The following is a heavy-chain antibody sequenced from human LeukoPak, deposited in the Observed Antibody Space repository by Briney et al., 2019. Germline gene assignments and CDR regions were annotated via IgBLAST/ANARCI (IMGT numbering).Heavy chain of an antibody. CDR2: IYTTGST. Sequence: PSETLSLICTVSGGSISSYYWSWIRQPAGKGLEWIGRIYTTGSTNYNPSLKSRVTMSVDTSKNQFSLRLSSVTAADTAAYYCARDLIHSAADDFDFWGQGTLVTVSS. CDR3: ARDLIHSAADDFDF. CDR1: GGSISSYY. J-gene: IGHJ4*02. D-gene: IGHD3-16*01. V-gene: IGHV4-4*07.